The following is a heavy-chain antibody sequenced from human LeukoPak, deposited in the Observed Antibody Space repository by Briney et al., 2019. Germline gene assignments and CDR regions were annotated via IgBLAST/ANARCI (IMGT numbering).Heavy chain of an antibody. CDR3: ARAYCGADCYSRAMDY. D-gene: IGHD2-21*02. Sequence: GGSLRLSCAASGLTFSSFWMHWVRQAPGKGLEWVSRINDDGRSTSYADSVKGRFIVSRDSAKNTLYLQMNSLRAEDTAVYFCARAYCGADCYSRAMDYWGQGTLVTVSS. CDR2: INDDGRST. J-gene: IGHJ4*02. V-gene: IGHV3-74*01. CDR1: GLTFSSFW.